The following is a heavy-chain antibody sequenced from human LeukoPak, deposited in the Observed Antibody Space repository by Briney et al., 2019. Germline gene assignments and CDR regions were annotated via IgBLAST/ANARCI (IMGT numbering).Heavy chain of an antibody. CDR3: ASSGGSYFRFDY. Sequence: SVKVSCKASGGTFSSYAISWVRQAPGQGLEWMGGIIPIFGTANYAQKFQGRVTITADESTSTAYMELSSLRSEDTAVYYCASSGGSYFRFDYWGQGTLVTVSS. J-gene: IGHJ4*02. D-gene: IGHD1-26*01. CDR2: IIPIFGTA. V-gene: IGHV1-69*13. CDR1: GGTFSSYA.